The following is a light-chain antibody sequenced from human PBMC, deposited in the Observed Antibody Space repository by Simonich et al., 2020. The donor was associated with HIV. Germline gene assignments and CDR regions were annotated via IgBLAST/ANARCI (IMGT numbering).Light chain of an antibody. V-gene: IGLV2-23*01. CDR2: EGS. J-gene: IGLJ3*02. Sequence: QSALTQPASVPWSPGQSITISCTGTSRDVGGYNLVSWYQQHPGQAPKVMIYEGSERPSGVSNRFSGSKSDNTASLTISGLQAEDEADYYCCSYAGSSTWVFGGGTKVTVL. CDR1: SRDVGGYNL. CDR3: CSYAGSSTWV.